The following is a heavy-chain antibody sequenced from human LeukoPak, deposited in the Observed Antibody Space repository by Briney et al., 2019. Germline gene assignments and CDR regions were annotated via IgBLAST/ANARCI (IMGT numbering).Heavy chain of an antibody. CDR1: GGTFSSYA. D-gene: IGHD4-11*01. J-gene: IGHJ4*02. Sequence: ASVKVSCKASGGTFSSYAISWVRQAPGQGLEWGGGIIPIFGTANYAQKFQGRVTITADESTSTAYMELSSLRSEDTAVYYCARDQDSNYPNGLFDYWGQGTLVTVSS. CDR3: ARDQDSNYPNGLFDY. V-gene: IGHV1-69*13. CDR2: IIPIFGTA.